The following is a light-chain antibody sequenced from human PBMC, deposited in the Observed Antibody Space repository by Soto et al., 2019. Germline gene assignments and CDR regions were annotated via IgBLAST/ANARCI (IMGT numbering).Light chain of an antibody. Sequence: EVVLTQSPVTLSLSPGERATLSCRASQSFRGLLAWYQQNPGQAPRLLIYDAYNRATGIPPRFSGSGSGTDFTLTISSLQSEDFAVYYCQQYHNWWTFGQGTKVDIK. V-gene: IGKV3-11*01. CDR2: DAY. CDR1: QSFRGL. CDR3: QQYHNWWT. J-gene: IGKJ1*01.